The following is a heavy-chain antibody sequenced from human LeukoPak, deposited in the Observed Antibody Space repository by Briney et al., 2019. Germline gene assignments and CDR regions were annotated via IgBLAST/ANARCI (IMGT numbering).Heavy chain of an antibody. CDR3: AREFKRITMIVVVKGGFDY. CDR2: ISSSGSTI. CDR1: GLTFSSYE. Sequence: PGGSLRLSCAASGLTFSSYEMNWVRQAPGKGLEWVSYISSSGSTIYYAGSVKGRFTISRDNAKNSLYLQMNSLRAEDTAVYYCAREFKRITMIVVVKGGFDYWGQRTLVTVSS. J-gene: IGHJ4*02. D-gene: IGHD3-22*01. V-gene: IGHV3-48*03.